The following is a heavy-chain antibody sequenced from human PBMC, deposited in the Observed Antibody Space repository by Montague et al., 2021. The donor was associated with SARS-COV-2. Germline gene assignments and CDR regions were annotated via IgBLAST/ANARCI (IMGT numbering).Heavy chain of an antibody. CDR3: VRVSYYYDRNDQPLGWFDP. J-gene: IGHJ5*02. CDR1: GGAMSSYY. Sequence: SETLSLTCTVSGGAMSSYYWGWFSQSPGRGPEWLGSTYHSGYTSYNRSPRIRVTIPGDTPKNKFSLRRSPVTAAATAVYYCVRVSYYYDRNDQPLGWFDPRGQGSLVTVSS. D-gene: IGHD3-22*01. V-gene: IGHV4-39*07. CDR2: TYHSGYT.